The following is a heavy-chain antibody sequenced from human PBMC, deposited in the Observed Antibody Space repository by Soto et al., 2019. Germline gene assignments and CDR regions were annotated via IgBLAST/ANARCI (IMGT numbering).Heavy chain of an antibody. Sequence: QVQLVQSGAEVKKPGSSVKVSCKASGGIFSTYAISWLRQAPGQGLEWMGGIIPIFGTPNYAQRFQGRVTITADESTSTAYMELSRLRSEYTAVYYCARDRDDYGSCNYYNRIDFWGQGTLVTVSS. CDR2: IIPIFGTP. CDR3: ARDRDDYGSCNYYNRIDF. D-gene: IGHD3-10*01. J-gene: IGHJ4*02. V-gene: IGHV1-69*01. CDR1: GGIFSTYA.